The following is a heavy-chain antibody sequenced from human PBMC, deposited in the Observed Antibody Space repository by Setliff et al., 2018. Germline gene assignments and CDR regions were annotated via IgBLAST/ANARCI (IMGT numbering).Heavy chain of an antibody. CDR1: GYSFPSYW. CDR2: IYPGDSHT. V-gene: IGHV5-51*01. CDR3: ARLGRNNSAPPGDY. Sequence: LGESLKISCKASGYSFPSYWIGWVRQVPGKGLEWMGIIYPGDSHTRYSPSFQGQVTISADKSILTAFLQLTYLKASDSAMYYCARLGRNNSAPPGDYWGQGTLVTVSS. D-gene: IGHD6-25*01. J-gene: IGHJ4*02.